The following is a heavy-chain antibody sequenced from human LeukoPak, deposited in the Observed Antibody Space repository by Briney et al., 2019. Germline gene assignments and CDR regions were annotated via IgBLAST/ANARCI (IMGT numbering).Heavy chain of an antibody. V-gene: IGHV3-23*01. CDR2: ISGSGGST. CDR1: GFTFSSYA. J-gene: IGHJ6*02. D-gene: IGHD1-1*01. CDR3: AKEKGDWNHNYYYYYGMDV. Sequence: GGSLRLSCAASGFTFSSYAMSWVRQAPGKGLEWVSAISGSGGSTYYADSVEGRFTISRDNSKNTLYLQMNSLRAEDTAVYYCAKEKGDWNHNYYYYYGMDVWGQGTTVTVSS.